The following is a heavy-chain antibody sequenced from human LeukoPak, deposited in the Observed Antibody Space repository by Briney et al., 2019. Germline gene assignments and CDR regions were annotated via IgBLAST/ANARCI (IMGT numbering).Heavy chain of an antibody. CDR3: ARDQGVAYDYVWGSYRYYWFDP. J-gene: IGHJ5*02. Sequence: SETLSLTCTVSGGSVSDYYWSWIRQSPGKRLEWIGYIYYTGSTSYNPSLRSRVTMSADTSKNQFSLKLSSVTAADTAVYYCARDQGVAYDYVWGSYRYYWFDPWGQGTLVTVSS. V-gene: IGHV4-59*02. CDR2: IYYTGST. CDR1: GGSVSDYY. D-gene: IGHD3-16*02.